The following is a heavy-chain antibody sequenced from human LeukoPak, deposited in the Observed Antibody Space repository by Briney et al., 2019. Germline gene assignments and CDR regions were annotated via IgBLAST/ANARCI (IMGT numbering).Heavy chain of an antibody. V-gene: IGHV4-4*07. J-gene: IGHJ5*02. CDR1: GGSISSYY. D-gene: IGHD1-1*01. Sequence: SETLSLTCTVSGGSISSYYWSCIRPPAGKGLEWIGRIYASGSTNYNPSLKSRVTMSVDTSKNQFSLKLSSVTAADTAVYYCARVHWNDDAWFDPWGQGTLVTVSS. CDR2: IYASGST. CDR3: ARVHWNDDAWFDP.